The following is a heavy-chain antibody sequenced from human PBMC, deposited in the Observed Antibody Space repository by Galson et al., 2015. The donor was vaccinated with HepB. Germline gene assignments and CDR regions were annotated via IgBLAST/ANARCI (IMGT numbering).Heavy chain of an antibody. CDR2: IIPILGIA. CDR3: ANSIPGRVGEFTVASWFDP. D-gene: IGHD3-10*01. CDR1: GGTFSSYT. J-gene: IGHJ5*02. Sequence: SVKVSCKASGGTFSSYTISWVRQAPGQGLEWMGRIIPILGIANYAQKFQGRVTITADKSTSTAYMELSSLRSEDTAVYYCANSIPGRVGEFTVASWFDPWGQGTLVTVSS. V-gene: IGHV1-69*02.